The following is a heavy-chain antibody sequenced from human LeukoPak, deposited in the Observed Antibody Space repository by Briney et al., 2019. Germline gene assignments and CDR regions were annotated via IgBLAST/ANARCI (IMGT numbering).Heavy chain of an antibody. D-gene: IGHD3-16*01. CDR2: IYPAHSDT. V-gene: IGHV5-51*01. J-gene: IGHJ4*02. CDR1: GYTFINYW. Sequence: GESLKISCEGSGYTFINYWIGRVRQMPGKGLEWMGIIYPAHSDTRYSPSFQGQVTISPDKSISTAYLQRSTLNASDTGMYYCVRRGSPHSPGYVEEYWGQGALVTVSS. CDR3: VRRGSPHSPGYVEEY.